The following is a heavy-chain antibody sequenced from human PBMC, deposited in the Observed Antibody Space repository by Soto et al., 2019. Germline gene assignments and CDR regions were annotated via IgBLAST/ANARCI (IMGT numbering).Heavy chain of an antibody. J-gene: IGHJ4*02. D-gene: IGHD3-22*01. CDR2: LSYDGTTK. V-gene: IGHV3-30*09. CDR3: ARAKFPYDSSGRYLAY. CDR1: GFTFSSYA. Sequence: ESGGGVVQPGRSLRLSCAASGFTFSSYAVHWVRQAPGKGLEWVALLSYDGTTKYYADSVKGRFAISRDNSKSTLYLQMNSLRNEDAAVYYCARAKFPYDSSGRYLAYWGQGTLVTVSS.